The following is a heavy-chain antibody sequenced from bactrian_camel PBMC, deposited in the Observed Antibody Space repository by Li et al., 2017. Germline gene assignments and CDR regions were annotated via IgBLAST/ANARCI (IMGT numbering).Heavy chain of an antibody. CDR2: IDSLDRT. J-gene: IGHJ2*01. D-gene: IGHD6*01. CDR1: RYITGDDA. Sequence: HVQLVESGGGSVQAGESLRLSCVVSRYITGDDALGWFRQAPGKERERVAMIDSLDRTTYADSVKGRFAISQDNAKSPLYLQMNDLKPEGAAVYYCAADRADADGSWSPRQRYLEVWGQGTQVTVS. CDR3: AADRADADGSWSPRQRYLEV. V-gene: IGHV3S53*01.